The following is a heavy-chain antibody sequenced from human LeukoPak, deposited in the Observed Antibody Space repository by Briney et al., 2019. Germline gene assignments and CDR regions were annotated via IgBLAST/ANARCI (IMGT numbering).Heavy chain of an antibody. D-gene: IGHD3-16*01. CDR1: GFTFSSYG. CDR3: ARVWGSSFTFDY. V-gene: IGHV3-48*03. CDR2: ISSSGSTI. Sequence: PGGSLRLSCAASGFTFSSYGMNWVRQAPGKGLEWVSYISSSGSTIYYADSVKGRFTISRDNAKNSLYLQMNSLRAEDTAVYYCARVWGSSFTFDYWGQGTLVTVSS. J-gene: IGHJ4*02.